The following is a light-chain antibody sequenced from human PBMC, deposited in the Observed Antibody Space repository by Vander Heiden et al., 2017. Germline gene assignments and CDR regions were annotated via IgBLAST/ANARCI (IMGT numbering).Light chain of an antibody. CDR3: QSYDRSLSGLV. CDR1: STNIGAGYN. Sequence: QSVLTQPPSLSEAPAQRVTISCSGDSTNIGAGYNVQWYQQLQGTAPKLLIYVNSNRPSGVPDRFSGSKSGTSASLAITGLQAEDEADYYCQSYDRSLSGLVFGGGTKLTVL. V-gene: IGLV1-40*01. CDR2: VNS. J-gene: IGLJ3*02.